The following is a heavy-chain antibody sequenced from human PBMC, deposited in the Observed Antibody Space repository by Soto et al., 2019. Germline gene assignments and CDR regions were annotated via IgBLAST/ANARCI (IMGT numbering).Heavy chain of an antibody. J-gene: IGHJ6*02. CDR2: IGTAGDT. CDR3: ARVGHSSGGNYGIDV. V-gene: IGHV3-13*01. CDR1: RYTVYIYE. D-gene: IGHD6-19*01. Sequence: CCLGIGCAASRYTVYIYEMDLFLQATGKGLEWVSAIGTAGDTYYPGSVKGRFTISRENAKNSLYLQMNSLRAGDTAVYYCARVGHSSGGNYGIDVWGQRPTVTVYS.